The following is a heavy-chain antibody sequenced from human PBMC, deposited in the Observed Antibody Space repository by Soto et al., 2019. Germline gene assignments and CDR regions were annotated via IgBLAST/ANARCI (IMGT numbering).Heavy chain of an antibody. CDR2: ISSSGSTI. D-gene: IGHD6-19*01. Sequence: EVQLVESGGGLVQPGGSLRLSCAASGFTFSSYEMNWVRQAPGKGLEWVSYISSSGSTIYYADSVKGRFTISRDNAKNSLYLQMNSLRAEDTAVDYCARDNASSGWWEGDAFDIWGQGTMVTVSS. V-gene: IGHV3-48*03. CDR1: GFTFSSYE. J-gene: IGHJ3*02. CDR3: ARDNASSGWWEGDAFDI.